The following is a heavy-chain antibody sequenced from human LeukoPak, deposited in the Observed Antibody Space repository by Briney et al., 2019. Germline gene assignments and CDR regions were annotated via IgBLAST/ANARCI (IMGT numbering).Heavy chain of an antibody. CDR3: ARNYGDFGRYYYMDA. CDR2: ITSSGTTI. Sequence: GGSLRLSCAGSGFTFSRYSLNWVRQAPGKGLEWVSYITSSGTTIYYADSVKGRFTISRDNAKNSLYLQMNSLRAEDTAVYYCARNYGDFGRYYYMDAWGKGTTVTVSS. V-gene: IGHV3-48*01. D-gene: IGHD4-17*01. J-gene: IGHJ6*03. CDR1: GFTFSRYS.